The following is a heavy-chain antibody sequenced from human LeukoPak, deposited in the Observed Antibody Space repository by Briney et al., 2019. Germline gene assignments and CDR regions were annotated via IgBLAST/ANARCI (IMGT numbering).Heavy chain of an antibody. CDR3: ARDAQGYYFDY. V-gene: IGHV4-61*02. Sequence: SETLSLTCTVSGGSISSGSYYWSWIRQPAGKGLEWIGRIYTSGSTNYNPSLKSRVTISVDTSKNQFSLKLSSVTAADTAAYYCARDAQGYYFDYWGQGTLVTVSS. CDR1: GGSISSGSYY. CDR2: IYTSGST. J-gene: IGHJ4*02.